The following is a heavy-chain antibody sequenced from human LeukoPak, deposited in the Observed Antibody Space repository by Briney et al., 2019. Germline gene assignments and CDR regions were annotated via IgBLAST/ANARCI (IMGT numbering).Heavy chain of an antibody. J-gene: IGHJ6*03. CDR2: ISSSSSTI. V-gene: IGHV3-48*01. CDR1: GFTFSSYS. CDR3: ARAGGGNSYYYYYYYMDV. Sequence: GGSLRLSCAASGFTFSSYSMNWVRQAPGKGLEWVSYISSSSSTIYYADSVKGRFTISRDNAKNSLYLQMNSLRAEDTAVYYCARAGGGNSYYYYYYYMDVWGKGTTVTVSS. D-gene: IGHD4-23*01.